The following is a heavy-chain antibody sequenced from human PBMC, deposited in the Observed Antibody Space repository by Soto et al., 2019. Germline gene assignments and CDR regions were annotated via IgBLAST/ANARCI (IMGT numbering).Heavy chain of an antibody. J-gene: IGHJ6*02. CDR2: IIPIFGTA. CDR1: GGTFSCYA. CDR3: ARINPVYNPYYYGMDV. V-gene: IGHV1-69*13. D-gene: IGHD1-1*01. Sequence: SVKVSCKASGGTFSCYAISWVRQAPGQGLEWMGGIIPIFGTANYAQKFQGRVTITADESTSTAYMELSSLRSEDTAVYYCARINPVYNPYYYGMDVWGQGTTVTVSS.